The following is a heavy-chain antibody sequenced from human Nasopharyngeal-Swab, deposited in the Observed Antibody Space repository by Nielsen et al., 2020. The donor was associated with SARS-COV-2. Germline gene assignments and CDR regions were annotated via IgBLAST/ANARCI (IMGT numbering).Heavy chain of an antibody. Sequence: GESLKISCAASGFTFSDYYMCWIRQAPGKGLEYISYISGSGGTIYYGDSMKGRFTISRDNAKNSLYLQMNSLRAEDTAVYYCARDRANWDFDYWGQGTLVTVSS. CDR1: GFTFSDYY. D-gene: IGHD7-27*01. J-gene: IGHJ4*02. CDR3: ARDRANWDFDY. CDR2: ISGSGGTI. V-gene: IGHV3-11*04.